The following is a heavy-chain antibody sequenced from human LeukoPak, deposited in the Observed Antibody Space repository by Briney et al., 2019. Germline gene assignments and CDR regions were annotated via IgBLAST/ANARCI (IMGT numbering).Heavy chain of an antibody. CDR1: GFTFDDYA. D-gene: IGHD5-18*01. CDR3: AKDKKEGSYGRLYYFDY. V-gene: IGHV3-9*01. Sequence: GGSLRLSCAASGFTFDDYAMHWVRQAPGKGLEWVSGISWNSGSIGYADSVKGRFTISRDNSKNTLYLQMNSLRAEDTAVYYCAKDKKEGSYGRLYYFDYWGQGTLVTVSS. CDR2: ISWNSGSI. J-gene: IGHJ4*02.